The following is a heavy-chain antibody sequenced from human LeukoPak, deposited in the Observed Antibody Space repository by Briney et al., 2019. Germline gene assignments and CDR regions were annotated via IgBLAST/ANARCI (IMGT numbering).Heavy chain of an antibody. Sequence: GGSLRLSCAASGFTFSSYAMSWVRQAPGKGLEWVAAISGSGGSTYYADSVKGRFTISRDNSKNTLYLQMNSLRAEDTAVYYCAKRRGLELTYYYYMDVWGKGTTVTVSS. CDR3: AKRRGLELTYYYYMDV. J-gene: IGHJ6*03. V-gene: IGHV3-23*01. D-gene: IGHD1-7*01. CDR2: ISGSGGST. CDR1: GFTFSSYA.